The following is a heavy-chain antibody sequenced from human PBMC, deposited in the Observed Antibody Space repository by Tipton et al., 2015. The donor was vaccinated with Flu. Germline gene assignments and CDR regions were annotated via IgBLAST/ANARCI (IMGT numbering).Heavy chain of an antibody. CDR2: IYTSGST. Sequence: TLSLTCTVSGDSISNYYWGWIRQPAGKGLQWIGRIYTSGSTDYNPSLKGQVTMSVDTSRNQFSLRLSSVTAADTAVYFCAREAAPTPGAGYQYESWGQGRLVTVSS. V-gene: IGHV4-4*07. CDR3: AREAAPTPGAGYQYES. D-gene: IGHD3-10*01. J-gene: IGHJ5*02. CDR1: GDSISNYY.